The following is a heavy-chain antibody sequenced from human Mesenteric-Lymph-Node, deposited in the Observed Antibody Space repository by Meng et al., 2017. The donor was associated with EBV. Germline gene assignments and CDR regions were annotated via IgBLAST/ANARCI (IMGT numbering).Heavy chain of an antibody. CDR3: ARGVYYGDYAFGY. CDR2: INHSGST. D-gene: IGHD4-17*01. V-gene: IGHV4-34*01. Sequence: QVPLQWWGGGLLEPSETLSLTCAVYGGSFSGYYWSWIRQPPGKGLEWIGEINHSGSTNYNPSLKSRVTISVDTSKNQFSLKLSSVTAADTAVYYCARGVYYGDYAFGYWGQGTLVTVSS. J-gene: IGHJ4*02. CDR1: GGSFSGYY.